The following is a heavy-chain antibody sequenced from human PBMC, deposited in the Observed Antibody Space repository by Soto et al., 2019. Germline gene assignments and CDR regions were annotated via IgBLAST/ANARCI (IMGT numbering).Heavy chain of an antibody. Sequence: QVQLVQSGAEVKKPGSSVKVSCKASGGTFSSYTISWVRQAPGQGLEWMGRIIPILGMANYAQKFQGRVTITADKSTRTAYMELSSLRPEDTAVYYFAREYCSSTRCYRDYWGQGTLVTVYS. V-gene: IGHV1-69*02. J-gene: IGHJ4*02. D-gene: IGHD2-2*02. CDR3: AREYCSSTRCYRDY. CDR2: IIPILGMA. CDR1: GGTFSSYT.